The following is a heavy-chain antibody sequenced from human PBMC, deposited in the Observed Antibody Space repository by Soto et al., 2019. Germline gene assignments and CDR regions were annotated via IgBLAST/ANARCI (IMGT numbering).Heavy chain of an antibody. CDR1: GFTFSSYA. Sequence: GGSLRLSCAASGFTFSSYAMHWVRQAPGKGLEWVAVISYDGSNKYYADSVKGRFTISRDNSKNTLYLQMNSLRAEDTAVYYCARDMYSSSILVDYWGQGTLVTVSS. V-gene: IGHV3-30-3*01. CDR3: ARDMYSSSILVDY. J-gene: IGHJ4*02. D-gene: IGHD6-6*01. CDR2: ISYDGSNK.